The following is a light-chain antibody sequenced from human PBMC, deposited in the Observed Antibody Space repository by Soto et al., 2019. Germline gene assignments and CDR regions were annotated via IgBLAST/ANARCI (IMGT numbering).Light chain of an antibody. V-gene: IGKV3-11*01. CDR3: QQRTNWPPLT. Sequence: EIVLTQSPATLSLSPGDRATLFCRASQSVDTYLAWHQQKPGQPPRLLIYGASIRATGIPARFSGSGSGTDFTLTISSLEPEDFAVYYCQQRTNWPPLTFGGGTKVEIK. CDR2: GAS. CDR1: QSVDTY. J-gene: IGKJ4*01.